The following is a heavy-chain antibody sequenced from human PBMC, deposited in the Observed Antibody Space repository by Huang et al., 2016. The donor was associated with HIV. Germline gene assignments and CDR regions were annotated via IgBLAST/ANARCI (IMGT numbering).Heavy chain of an antibody. Sequence: QVQLVESGGGLVQPGRSLRLSCAASGFTFTNYAIHWVRQAPVKGLEGVAFIADDGRNKFYAASVKGRFTISRDNSKSTLYLLMNSLRVDDTALYYCARSAVPGDGDWFDPWGQGTLVTVSS. D-gene: IGHD6-19*01. CDR2: IADDGRNK. CDR1: GFTFTNYA. V-gene: IGHV3-30*04. CDR3: ARSAVPGDGDWFDP. J-gene: IGHJ5*02.